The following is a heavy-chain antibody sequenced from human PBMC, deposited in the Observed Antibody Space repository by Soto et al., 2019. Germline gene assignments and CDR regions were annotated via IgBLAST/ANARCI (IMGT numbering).Heavy chain of an antibody. D-gene: IGHD2-15*01. CDR2: IYYSGTT. J-gene: IGHJ5*02. V-gene: IGHV4-30-4*01. CDR1: GASISSGDAY. Sequence: QVQLRESGPGLVRPSQTLSLTCSVSGASISSGDAYWSWIRQTPERGLEYIGYIYYSGTTDYNPSLKSRGFLSVDTSKNQFSPKLRSVTAADTAVYYCARSSSQFCSGGDCYLWKYNSFDPWGQGTLVTVSS. CDR3: ARSSSQFCSGGDCYLWKYNSFDP.